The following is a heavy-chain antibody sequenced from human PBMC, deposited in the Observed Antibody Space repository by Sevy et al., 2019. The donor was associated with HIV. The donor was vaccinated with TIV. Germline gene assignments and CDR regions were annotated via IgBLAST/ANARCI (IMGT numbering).Heavy chain of an antibody. V-gene: IGHV4-34*01. CDR1: GGSFSGYY. J-gene: IGHJ5*02. CDR3: ARSPPIVVVPGAPSWFDP. D-gene: IGHD2-2*01. CDR2: INHSGST. Sequence: ASEALSLTCAVHGGSFSGYYWNWIRQPPGKGLEWIGEINHSGSTNYNPSLKSRVTISVDTSKNQFSLKLSSVTAADTAVYYCARSPPIVVVPGAPSWFDPWGQGILVTVSS.